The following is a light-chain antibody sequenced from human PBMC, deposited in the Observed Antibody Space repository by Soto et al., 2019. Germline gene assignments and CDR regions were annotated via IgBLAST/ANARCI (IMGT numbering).Light chain of an antibody. CDR3: QQYGSSPPLT. CDR2: GAS. Sequence: LTQSPGTLSLSPGQRATLSCRASQSISSRYLAWYQQRPGQAPRLLIYGASNRATGIPDRCSGSGSGTDLTLTITRLEPEEFAVYYCQQYGSSPPLTFGGGTEVEIK. CDR1: QSISSRY. J-gene: IGKJ4*02. V-gene: IGKV3-20*01.